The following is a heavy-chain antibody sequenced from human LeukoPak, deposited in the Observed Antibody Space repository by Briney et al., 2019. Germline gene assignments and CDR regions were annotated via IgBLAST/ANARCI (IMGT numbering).Heavy chain of an antibody. CDR3: ARQGYGSYLDY. Sequence: SETLSLTCTVSGGSISSYYWSWIRQPPGEGLEWIGYIYYSGSTNYNPSLKSRVTISVDMSKNQFSLKLSSVTAADTAVYYCARQGYGSYLDYWGQGTLVTVSS. V-gene: IGHV4-59*01. J-gene: IGHJ4*02. CDR2: IYYSGST. D-gene: IGHD1-26*01. CDR1: GGSISSYY.